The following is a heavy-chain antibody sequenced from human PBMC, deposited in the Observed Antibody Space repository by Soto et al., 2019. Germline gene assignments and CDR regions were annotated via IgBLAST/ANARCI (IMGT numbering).Heavy chain of an antibody. D-gene: IGHD6-13*01. CDR3: AKDREAAGWGFDY. J-gene: IGHJ4*02. Sequence: VGSLRLSCAASGFTFSSYTMNWVRQAPGKGLEWVSAFSASGSTYFADSVKGRFTISRDNSKNTLYLQMNSLRAEDTAIYYCAKDREAAGWGFDYWGQGTVVTVSS. V-gene: IGHV3-23*01. CDR1: GFTFSSYT. CDR2: FSASGST.